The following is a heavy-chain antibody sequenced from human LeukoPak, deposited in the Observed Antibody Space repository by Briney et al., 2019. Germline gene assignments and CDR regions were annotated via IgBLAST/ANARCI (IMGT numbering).Heavy chain of an antibody. J-gene: IGHJ3*02. CDR2: IYYSGST. CDR3: ARSGNVDGAFDI. CDR1: GVSISSYY. Sequence: SETLSLTCTVSGVSISSYYWSWIRQPPGKGPEWIGFIYYSGSTDFNPSLKSRVTISVDTSKNQFSLKLSSVTAADTPVYYCARSGNVDGAFDIWGQGTMVTVSS. V-gene: IGHV4-59*01. D-gene: IGHD3-10*01.